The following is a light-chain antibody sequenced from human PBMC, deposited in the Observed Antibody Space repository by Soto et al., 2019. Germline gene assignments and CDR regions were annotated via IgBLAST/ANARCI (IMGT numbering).Light chain of an antibody. CDR2: GAS. CDR3: QQYDNVPT. J-gene: IGKJ2*01. CDR1: QAINND. Sequence: DIQMTQSPSSLSASVGDRVTITCQASQAINNDLLWYQQKPGQPPKLLIYGASILETGVPSRFSGSGSGKHFTFTITSLQPEDIATYYCQQYDNVPTFGQGTKLE. V-gene: IGKV1-33*01.